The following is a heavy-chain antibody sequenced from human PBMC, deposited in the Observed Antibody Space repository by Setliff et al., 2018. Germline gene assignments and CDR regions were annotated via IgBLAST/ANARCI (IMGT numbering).Heavy chain of an antibody. CDR2: MNPNSGNT. D-gene: IGHD4-17*01. Sequence: ASVKVSCKASGYTFTSYDINWVRQATGQGLEWMGWMNPNSGNTGYAQKLQGRVTMTTDTSTSTAYMELRSLRSDDTAVYYCASLRLRYDAFDIWGQGTMVTVSS. V-gene: IGHV1-8*01. CDR3: ASLRLRYDAFDI. CDR1: GYTFTSYD. J-gene: IGHJ3*02.